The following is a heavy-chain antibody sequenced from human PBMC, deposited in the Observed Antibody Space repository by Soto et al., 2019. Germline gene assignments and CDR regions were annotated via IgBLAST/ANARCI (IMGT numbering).Heavy chain of an antibody. J-gene: IGHJ4*02. CDR1: GFTFTGYY. Sequence: ASVKVSCKASGFTFTGYYMHWVRQAPGQGLEWMGWISAFNGNTHYAQNLQGRVTMTTDASTSTAYMELRSLRSDDTAVYYCARNTYNWNYGVSGSQQDWGQGTLVTVSS. CDR3: ARNTYNWNYGVSGSQQD. V-gene: IGHV1-18*04. D-gene: IGHD1-7*01. CDR2: ISAFNGNT.